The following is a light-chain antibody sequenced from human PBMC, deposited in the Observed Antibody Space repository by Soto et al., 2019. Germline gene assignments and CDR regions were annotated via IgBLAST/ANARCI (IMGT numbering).Light chain of an antibody. V-gene: IGLV1-40*01. CDR3: QSYDSSLGDLWV. CDR1: NSNIGSDT. CDR2: GNS. Sequence: QSVLTQPPSASGTPGQRVTISCSGSNSNIGSDTVNWYQQLPGTAPKLLIYGNSNRPSGVPDRFSGSKSGTSASLAITGLQAEDEADYYCQSYDSSLGDLWVFGGGTKLTVL. J-gene: IGLJ3*02.